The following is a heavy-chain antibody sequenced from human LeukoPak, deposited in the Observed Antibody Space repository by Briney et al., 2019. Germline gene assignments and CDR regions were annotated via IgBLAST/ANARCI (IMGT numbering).Heavy chain of an antibody. V-gene: IGHV1-2*06. J-gene: IGHJ4*02. D-gene: IGHD1-14*01. Sequence: ASVKVSCKASGYTFAGYYMHWVRQAPGQGLEWMGRINPNSGGTNYAQKLQGRVTMTTDTSTSTAYMELRSLRSDDTAVYYCARGRSLHRTDYFDYWGQGTLVTVSS. CDR3: ARGRSLHRTDYFDY. CDR2: INPNSGGT. CDR1: GYTFAGYY.